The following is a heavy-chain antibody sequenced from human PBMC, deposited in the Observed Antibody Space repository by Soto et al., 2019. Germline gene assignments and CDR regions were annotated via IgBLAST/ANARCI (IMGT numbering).Heavy chain of an antibody. D-gene: IGHD1-26*01. J-gene: IGHJ6*02. CDR2: ISGSGGST. CDR3: AKVGATLYYYYYGRDV. Sequence: GGSLRLSCAASGFTFSSYAMSWVRQAPGKGLEWVSAISGSGGSTYYADSVKGRFTISRDNSKNTLYLQMNSLRAEDTAVYYCAKVGATLYYYYYGRDVWRQGTTVTVSS. V-gene: IGHV3-23*01. CDR1: GFTFSSYA.